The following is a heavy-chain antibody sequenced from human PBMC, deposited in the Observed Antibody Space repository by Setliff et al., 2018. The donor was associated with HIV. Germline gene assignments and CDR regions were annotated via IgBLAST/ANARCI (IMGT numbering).Heavy chain of an antibody. CDR1: GDDINRDF. CDR3: ARGEPPASRSGLLY. CDR2: VQYVGPA. D-gene: IGHD3-22*01. J-gene: IGHJ4*02. Sequence: PSETLSLTCSVSGDDINRDFWTWMRQPPGKGLEWIGYVQYVGPANYNPSLQSRPTLSIDTSKNQFSLKLISVTAADTAVYYCARGEPPASRSGLLYWGQGMLVT. V-gene: IGHV4-59*01.